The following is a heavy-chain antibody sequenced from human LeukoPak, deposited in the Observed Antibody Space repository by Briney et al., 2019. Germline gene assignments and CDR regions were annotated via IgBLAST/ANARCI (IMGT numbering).Heavy chain of an antibody. J-gene: IGHJ6*02. V-gene: IGHV4-61*01. Sequence: SETLSLTCAVSGGSISSGSYYWSWIRQPPGKGLEWIGYIYYSGSTNYNPSLKSRVTISVDTSKNQFSLKLSSVTAADTAVYYCARGITSIAVAGTGIYYYYGMDVWGQGTTVTVSS. CDR1: GGSISSGSYY. CDR2: IYYSGST. CDR3: ARGITSIAVAGTGIYYYYGMDV. D-gene: IGHD6-19*01.